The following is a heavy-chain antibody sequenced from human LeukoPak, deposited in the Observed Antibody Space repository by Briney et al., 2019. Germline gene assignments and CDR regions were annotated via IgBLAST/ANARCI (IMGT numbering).Heavy chain of an antibody. CDR1: GFTFSSYG. Sequence: GGSLRLSCAASGFTFSSYGMHWVRQAPGKGLEWVAVIWYDGSNKYYADSVKGRFTISRDNSKNTLYLQMNSLRAEDTAVYYCARAPPVSAAGSPGLDYWGQGTLVTVSS. J-gene: IGHJ4*02. V-gene: IGHV3-33*01. CDR2: IWYDGSNK. D-gene: IGHD6-13*01. CDR3: ARAPPVSAAGSPGLDY.